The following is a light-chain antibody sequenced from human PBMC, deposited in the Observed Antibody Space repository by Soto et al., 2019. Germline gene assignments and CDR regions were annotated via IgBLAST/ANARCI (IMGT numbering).Light chain of an antibody. Sequence: DIQMTQSPSTLSASVGDRVIITCRASQSISSWLAWYQQKPGKAPNLLIYRASTLKSVIPSRFSGSGSGTEFTLTLSSLQPDDFATYYCQQYDRASWTFGPGTKVEIK. J-gene: IGKJ1*01. V-gene: IGKV1-5*03. CDR3: QQYDRASWT. CDR2: RAS. CDR1: QSISSW.